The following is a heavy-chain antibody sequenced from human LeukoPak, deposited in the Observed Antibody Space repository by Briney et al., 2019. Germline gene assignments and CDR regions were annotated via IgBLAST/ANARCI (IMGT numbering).Heavy chain of an antibody. CDR1: GFTFCRYE. CDR3: ARDGVLGV. CDR2: ISTSGRTI. Sequence: GGSLRLSCSASGFTFCRYEMNCVRQAPGKGLEWVSYISTSGRTIYYADSVKARFTISRDNAKNSLYLQMNSLRAEDTAVYYCARDGVLGVWGQGTTVTVSS. J-gene: IGHJ6*02. V-gene: IGHV3-48*03. D-gene: IGHD3-16*01.